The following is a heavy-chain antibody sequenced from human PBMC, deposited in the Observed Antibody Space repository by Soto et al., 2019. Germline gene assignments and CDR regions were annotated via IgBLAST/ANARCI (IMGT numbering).Heavy chain of an antibody. Sequence: SETLSLTCTVSGGSISSGGYYWSWVRQHPGKGLEWIGDIFNSGSTFDNPSLKSRVTISVDTSKSQFSLELSSVTAADTAVYCCARKRDHGMDVWGPGTTVTVSS. CDR3: ARKRDHGMDV. CDR1: GGSISSGGYY. J-gene: IGHJ6*02. CDR2: IFNSGST. V-gene: IGHV4-31*03.